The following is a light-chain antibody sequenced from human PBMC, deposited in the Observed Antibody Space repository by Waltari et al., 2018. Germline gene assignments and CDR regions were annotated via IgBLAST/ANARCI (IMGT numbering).Light chain of an antibody. CDR2: RDN. J-gene: IGLJ3*02. V-gene: IGLV3-9*01. Sequence: SYELTQPLSVSVALGKTATITCGGNNIGSKNVHWYQQSAGQAPVLVIYRDNNRPSGIPDRFSGSNSGNTATLTISRAQVGDEADYYCQVWDNSVVVFGGGTKLTVL. CDR3: QVWDNSVVV. CDR1: NIGSKN.